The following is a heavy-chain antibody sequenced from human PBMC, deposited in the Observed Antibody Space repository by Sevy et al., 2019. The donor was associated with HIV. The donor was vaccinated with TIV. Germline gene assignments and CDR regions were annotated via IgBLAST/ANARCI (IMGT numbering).Heavy chain of an antibody. CDR1: GYTLTVFS. V-gene: IGHV1-24*01. CDR3: APLNLGGLETGGSFEI. CDR2: FDPKEGEP. D-gene: IGHD3-16*01. J-gene: IGHJ1*01. Sequence: ASVKVSCKVSGYTLTVFSMHWVRQAPGKGPEWMGGFDPKEGEPIYAQRFQGRVIMTEDTSTDTAYMELSGLRSEDTAIYYCAPLNLGGLETGGSFEIWGQGTPVTVSS.